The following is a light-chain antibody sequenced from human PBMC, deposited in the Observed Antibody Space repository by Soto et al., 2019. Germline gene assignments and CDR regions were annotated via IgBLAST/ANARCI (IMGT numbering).Light chain of an antibody. CDR3: QQYNSYSTWT. J-gene: IGKJ1*01. CDR1: QSVSRSY. CDR2: DAS. V-gene: IGKV3D-20*01. Sequence: EIVLAQSPATLSLSPGDRATLSCGASQSVSRSYLAWYQQKPGLAPRLIIYDASTRATGIPDRFSGSGSGTEFTLTISSLQPDDFATYYCQQYNSYSTWTFGQGTKVDIK.